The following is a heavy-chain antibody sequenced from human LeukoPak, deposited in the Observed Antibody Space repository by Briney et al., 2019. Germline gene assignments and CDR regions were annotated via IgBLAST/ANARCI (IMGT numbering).Heavy chain of an antibody. D-gene: IGHD1/OR15-1a*01. CDR2: IYTSGST. V-gene: IGHV4-59*10. J-gene: IGHJ4*02. Sequence: SEILSLTCAVYGGSFSGYYWSWIRQPPGKGLEWIGRIYTSGSTYYNPSLKSRLTISMDTSKNHFSLMLTSVIAADTAVYYCARVCNWYKGDYFDYWGQGALVTVSS. CDR3: ARVCNWYKGDYFDY. CDR1: GGSFSGYY.